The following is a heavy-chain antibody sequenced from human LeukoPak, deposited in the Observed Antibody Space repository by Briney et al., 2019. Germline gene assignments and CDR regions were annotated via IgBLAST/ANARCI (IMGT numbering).Heavy chain of an antibody. CDR2: IKQDGSEK. V-gene: IGHV3-7*01. J-gene: IGHJ4*02. D-gene: IGHD3-22*01. Sequence: GGSLRLSCAASGFTFSSYWMSWVRQAPGKGLEWVANIKQDGSEKYYVDSVKGRFTISRDNAKNSLYLQMNSLRAEDTAEYYCARLGYYDTQRPLDYWGQGTLVTVSS. CDR1: GFTFSSYW. CDR3: ARLGYYDTQRPLDY.